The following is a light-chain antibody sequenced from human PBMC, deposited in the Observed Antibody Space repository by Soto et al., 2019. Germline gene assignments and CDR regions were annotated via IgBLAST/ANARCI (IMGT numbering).Light chain of an antibody. V-gene: IGKV3-15*01. Sequence: EIVMTQSPATLSVSPGEGATLSCRASQSVSSNLAWYQQKPGQAPRLLIYDASTWATGIPARFDGSGSGTEVTLNISSLQSEDVAVYYCQQYNKWPLTVGGGTRVEIK. CDR2: DAS. CDR1: QSVSSN. CDR3: QQYNKWPLT. J-gene: IGKJ4*01.